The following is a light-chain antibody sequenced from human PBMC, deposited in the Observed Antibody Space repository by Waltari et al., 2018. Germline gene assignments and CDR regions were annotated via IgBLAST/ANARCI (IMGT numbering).Light chain of an antibody. CDR2: EGG. CDR1: SSGVGSYNL. Sequence: QSALTQPASVSGSPGQLITISCTEASSGVGSYNLVSWYQQHPGKAPKVILYEGGKRPSGVSNRFSGSKSGNTASLTISGLQADDEADYFCSSYTGTATPRVFGGGTRLTVL. V-gene: IGLV2-23*01. CDR3: SSYTGTATPRV. J-gene: IGLJ3*02.